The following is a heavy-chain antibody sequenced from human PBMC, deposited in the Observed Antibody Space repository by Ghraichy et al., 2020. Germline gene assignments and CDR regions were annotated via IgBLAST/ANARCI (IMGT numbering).Heavy chain of an antibody. V-gene: IGHV3-66*01. CDR3: ARDRGSATSLDAFDI. CDR2: IYSGGST. Sequence: GEPLNISCAASGFTVSSNYMSWVRQAPGKGLEWVSVIYSGGSTYYADSVKGRFTISRDNSKNTLYLQMNSLRAEDTAVYYCARDRGSATSLDAFDIWGQGTMVTVSS. CDR1: GFTVSSNY. D-gene: IGHD3-10*01. J-gene: IGHJ3*02.